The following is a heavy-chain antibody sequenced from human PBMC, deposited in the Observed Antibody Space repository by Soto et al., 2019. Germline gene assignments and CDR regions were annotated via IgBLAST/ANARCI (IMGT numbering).Heavy chain of an antibody. CDR2: VYYSGTT. CDR1: GGSMNYYY. Sequence: QVLLQESGPGLVQPSETLSITCTVSGGSMNYYYWSWIRQSPGKGLEWIGYVYYSGTTYYNPSLQSRVTISIDTSQNLFSLKLRSVTAADSAIYYCARAGSSWRYFFDSWGRGTLVNVSS. D-gene: IGHD6-13*01. V-gene: IGHV4-59*01. CDR3: ARAGSSWRYFFDS. J-gene: IGHJ4*02.